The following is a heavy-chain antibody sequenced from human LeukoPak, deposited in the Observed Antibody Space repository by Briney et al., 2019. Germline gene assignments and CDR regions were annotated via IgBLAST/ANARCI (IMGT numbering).Heavy chain of an antibody. CDR3: AKDRKGGSYHEPWFDP. V-gene: IGHV3-30*02. J-gene: IGHJ5*02. CDR2: IRYDGSNK. Sequence: GGSLRLSCAASGFTFSSYGMHWVRQAPGKGLEWVAFIRYDGSNKYYADSVKGRFTISRDNSKNTLYLQMNSLRAEDTAVYYCAKDRKGGSYHEPWFDPWGQGTLVTVSS. CDR1: GFTFSSYG. D-gene: IGHD1-26*01.